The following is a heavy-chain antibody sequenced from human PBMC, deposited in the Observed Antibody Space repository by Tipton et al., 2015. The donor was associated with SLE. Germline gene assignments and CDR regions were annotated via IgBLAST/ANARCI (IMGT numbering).Heavy chain of an antibody. CDR2: IRYDGSDK. CDR1: GITFSSYG. CDR3: ARDQRGGNWLDP. J-gene: IGHJ5*02. Sequence: SLRLSCAASGITFSSYGMHWVRQAPGKGLEWVGFIRYDGSDKYYADSVKGRFTISRDNSKSTLYLQMNSLRAEDTAVYYCARDQRGGNWLDPWGQGTLVTVSS. D-gene: IGHD3-16*01. V-gene: IGHV3-30*02.